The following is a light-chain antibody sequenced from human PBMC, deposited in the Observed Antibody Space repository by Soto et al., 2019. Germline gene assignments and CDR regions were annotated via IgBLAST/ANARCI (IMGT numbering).Light chain of an antibody. Sequence: DIPMTQSPSTLSASVGDRVTITCRASQSISSWLAWYQQKPGKAPKLMSYKASSLESGVPSRFSGSGSGTEFTLTISSPQPYDFATYYCEQDNSYPYTFGQGTKLEIE. CDR2: KAS. J-gene: IGKJ2*01. V-gene: IGKV1-5*03. CDR3: EQDNSYPYT. CDR1: QSISSW.